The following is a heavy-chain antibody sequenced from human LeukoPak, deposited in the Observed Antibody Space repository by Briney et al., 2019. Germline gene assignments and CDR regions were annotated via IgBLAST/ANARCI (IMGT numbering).Heavy chain of an antibody. CDR1: GGMFSSYA. CDR2: IIPIFGTP. Sequence: ASVKVSCKASGGMFSSYAISWVRQAPGQGLEWMGGIIPIFGTPNYAQKFQGRVTITADESTSTAYMELSSLRSEDTAVYYCARSVITGYSYYYYMDVWGKGTTVTISS. D-gene: IGHD3-22*01. V-gene: IGHV1-69*13. CDR3: ARSVITGYSYYYYMDV. J-gene: IGHJ6*03.